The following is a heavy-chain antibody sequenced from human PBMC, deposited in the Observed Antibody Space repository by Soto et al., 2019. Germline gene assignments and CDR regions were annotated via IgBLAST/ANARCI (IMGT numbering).Heavy chain of an antibody. J-gene: IGHJ3*02. D-gene: IGHD6-13*01. Sequence: PSETLSLTCTVSGGSISSYYWSWIRQPPGKGLERIGYIYYSGSTNYNPSIKSRVTISVDTSKNQFSLKLSSVTAADTAVYYCARYSSSWYSSDISGQGTMVTLS. V-gene: IGHV4-59*08. CDR3: ARYSSSWYSSDI. CDR2: IYYSGST. CDR1: GGSISSYY.